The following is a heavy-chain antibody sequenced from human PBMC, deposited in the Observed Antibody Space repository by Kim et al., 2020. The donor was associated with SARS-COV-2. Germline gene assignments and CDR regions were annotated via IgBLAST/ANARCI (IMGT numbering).Heavy chain of an antibody. J-gene: IGHJ3*02. Sequence: GGSLRLSCAASGFTFDDYAMHWVRQAPGKGLEWVSGISWNSGSIGYADSVKGRFTISRDNAKNSLYLQMNSLRAEDTALYYCARTAPPGYAFDIWGQGTMVTVSS. CDR2: ISWNSGSI. D-gene: IGHD2-21*02. V-gene: IGHV3-9*01. CDR3: ARTAPPGYAFDI. CDR1: GFTFDDYA.